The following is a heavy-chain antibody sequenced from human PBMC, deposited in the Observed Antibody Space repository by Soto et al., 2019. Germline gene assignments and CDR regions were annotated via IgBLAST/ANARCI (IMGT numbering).Heavy chain of an antibody. Sequence: HLHLQESGPGLVKPSETLSLTCAVSGGSITTYGSWWGWIRQPPGKGLEWIATIYDSGFTLYNPSLKNRVTISADTTRNPFALNLNSVTAADTGVYYCAKRAYGDPFDPWGQGTLVTVAS. CDR3: AKRAYGDPFDP. J-gene: IGHJ5*02. D-gene: IGHD4-17*01. CDR2: IYDSGFT. CDR1: GGSITTYGSW. V-gene: IGHV4-39*01.